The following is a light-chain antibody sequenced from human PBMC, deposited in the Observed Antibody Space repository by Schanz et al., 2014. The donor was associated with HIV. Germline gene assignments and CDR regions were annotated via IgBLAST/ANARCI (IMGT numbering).Light chain of an antibody. J-gene: IGLJ1*01. CDR2: DVS. CDR1: NSDVGGYNF. V-gene: IGLV2-14*01. CDR3: QSYDKSLSGPYV. Sequence: QSALTQPASLSGSPGQSITISCTEINSDVGGYNFVSWYQQHPGKAPKLMIYDVSNRPSGVSNRFSGSRSGTSASLAITGLQAEDEADYYCQSYDKSLSGPYVFGGGTKLTVL.